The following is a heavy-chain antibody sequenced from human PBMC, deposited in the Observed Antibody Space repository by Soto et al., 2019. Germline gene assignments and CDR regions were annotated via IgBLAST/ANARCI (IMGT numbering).Heavy chain of an antibody. CDR2: IKQDGSEI. D-gene: IGHD3-10*01. V-gene: IGHV3-7*01. CDR1: GFMFSSYW. Sequence: VHLVESGGGLVEPGGSLRLSCEASGFMFSSYWMSWVRQAPGEGLEWVANIKQDGSEIHYLESVEGRFTIFRDNARRSLYLQMKSLRAEDTAVDFCATYSGSYFPVGHDRWGQGTLVVVSS. CDR3: ATYSGSYFPVGHDR. J-gene: IGHJ4*02.